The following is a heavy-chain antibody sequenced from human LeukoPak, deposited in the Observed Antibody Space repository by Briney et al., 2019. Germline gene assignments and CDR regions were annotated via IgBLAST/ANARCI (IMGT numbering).Heavy chain of an antibody. V-gene: IGHV3-7*01. D-gene: IGHD2-15*01. CDR1: GFIFSHYW. J-gene: IGHJ3*02. Sequence: GGSLRLSCAASGFIFSHYWMSWVRQAPGKGLEWVANIKPDGTEKYYVDSVKGRFTISRDDAKNSLYLLMDSLRAEDTAVYYCAREDMWAFDMWGQETMVTVSS. CDR3: AREDMWAFDM. CDR2: IKPDGTEK.